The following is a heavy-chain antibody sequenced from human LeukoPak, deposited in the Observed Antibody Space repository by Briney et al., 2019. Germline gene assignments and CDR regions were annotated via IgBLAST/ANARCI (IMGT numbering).Heavy chain of an antibody. CDR2: IKQDGSER. V-gene: IGHV3-7*01. CDR3: ARERSSWYAFDM. J-gene: IGHJ3*02. Sequence: PGGSLRLSCAASGFTFSTYWMTWVRQAPGKGLEWVANIKQDGSERYYVDSVKGRFTISRDNAKNSLHLQMNSLRVEDTAVYYCARERSSWYAFDMWGQGTMVTVSS. CDR1: GFTFSTYW. D-gene: IGHD6-13*01.